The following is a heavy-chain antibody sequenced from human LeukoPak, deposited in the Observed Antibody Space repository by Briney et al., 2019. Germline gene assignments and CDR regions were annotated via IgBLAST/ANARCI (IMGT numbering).Heavy chain of an antibody. CDR1: GFTFDDYA. CDR3: AKTGGQYYYDSSGYYYE. Sequence: GGSLRLSCAASGFTFDDYAMHWVRQAPGKGLEWVSGISWNSGSIGYADSVKGRFTISRDNSKNTLYLQMNSLRAEDTAVYYCAKTGGQYYYDSSGYYYEWGQGTLVTVSS. D-gene: IGHD3-22*01. V-gene: IGHV3-9*01. J-gene: IGHJ4*02. CDR2: ISWNSGSI.